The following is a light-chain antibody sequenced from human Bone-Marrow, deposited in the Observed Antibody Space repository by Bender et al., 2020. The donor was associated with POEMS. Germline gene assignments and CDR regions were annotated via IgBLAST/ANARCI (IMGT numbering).Light chain of an antibody. V-gene: IGLV2-14*01. J-gene: IGLJ3*02. CDR3: SSYTSSNTFV. Sequence: QSALTQPASVSGSPGQSISISCTGTSSDSVSWYQQYPGTAPKLMIGEVTNRPSGVPDRFSGSKSGNTASLTISGLQAEDEATYYCSSYTSSNTFVFGGGTKLTVL. CDR2: EVT. CDR1: SSDS.